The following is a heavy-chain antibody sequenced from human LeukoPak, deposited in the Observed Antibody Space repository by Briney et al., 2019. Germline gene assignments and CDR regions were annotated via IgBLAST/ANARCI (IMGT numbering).Heavy chain of an antibody. CDR2: IYYSGST. J-gene: IGHJ6*02. V-gene: IGHV4-59*01. D-gene: IGHD3-22*01. CDR3: ARDRSPEGYYDSSHWDYYHGMDV. Sequence: SETLSLTCAVYGGSFSGYYWSWIRQPPGKGLEWIGYIYYSGSTNYNPSLKSRVTISVDTSKNQFSLNLSSVTAADTAMYYCARDRSPEGYYDSSHWDYYHGMDVWGQGTTVTDSS. CDR1: GGSFSGYY.